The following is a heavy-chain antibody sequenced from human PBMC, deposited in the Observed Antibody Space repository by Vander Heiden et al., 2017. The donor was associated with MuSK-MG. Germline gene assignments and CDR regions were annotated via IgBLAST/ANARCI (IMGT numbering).Heavy chain of an antibody. CDR2: ISWDGGST. J-gene: IGHJ4*02. Sequence: EVQLVESGGVVVQPGGYLRLSCAASGFPFDDYAMHWVRQAPGKGLEWVSLISWDGGSTYYADSVKGRFTISRDNSKNSLYLQMNSLRAEDTALYYCAKAGRYCSSTSCWGYFDYWGQGTLVTVSS. D-gene: IGHD2-2*01. V-gene: IGHV3-43D*04. CDR3: AKAGRYCSSTSCWGYFDY. CDR1: GFPFDDYA.